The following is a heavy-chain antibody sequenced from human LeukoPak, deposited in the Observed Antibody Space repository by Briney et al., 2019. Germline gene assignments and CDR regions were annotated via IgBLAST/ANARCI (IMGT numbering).Heavy chain of an antibody. V-gene: IGHV4-34*01. CDR2: TNHSGST. CDR3: ARGWELLSYFDY. D-gene: IGHD1-26*01. Sequence: PSGTLSLTCAVYGGSFSGYYWSWIRQPPGKGLEWIGETNHSGSTNYNPSLKSRVTISVDTSKNQFSLKLSSVTAADTAVYYCARGWELLSYFDYWGQGTLVTVSS. CDR1: GGSFSGYY. J-gene: IGHJ4*02.